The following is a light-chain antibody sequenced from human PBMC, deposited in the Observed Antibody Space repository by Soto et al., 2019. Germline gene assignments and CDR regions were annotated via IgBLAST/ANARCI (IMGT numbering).Light chain of an antibody. CDR1: GGDVGGYNY. V-gene: IGLV2-11*01. CDR3: CSYAGTYMV. J-gene: IGLJ3*02. Sequence: QSALTQPRSVSGSPGQSVTISCTGTGGDVGGYNYVSWYQQHPAKAPRLMIYDVTNRPSGVPDRFSGSKSGNTASLTISGPQAEDEADYYCCSYAGTYMVLGGGTKLTVL. CDR2: DVT.